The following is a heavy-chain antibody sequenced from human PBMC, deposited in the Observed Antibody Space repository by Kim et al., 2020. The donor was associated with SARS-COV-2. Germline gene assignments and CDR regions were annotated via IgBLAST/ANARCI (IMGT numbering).Heavy chain of an antibody. Sequence: SVKVSCKASGGTFSSYAISWVRQAPGQGLEWMGGIIPIFGTGDYAQKFQGRVTITADESTSTGYMELSSLRSEDTAVYYCASGYYYGSGTPWDYYYTMDVWGQGTTVTVSS. J-gene: IGHJ6*02. V-gene: IGHV1-69*13. CDR2: IIPIFGTG. CDR3: ASGYYYGSGTPWDYYYTMDV. CDR1: GGTFSSYA. D-gene: IGHD3-10*01.